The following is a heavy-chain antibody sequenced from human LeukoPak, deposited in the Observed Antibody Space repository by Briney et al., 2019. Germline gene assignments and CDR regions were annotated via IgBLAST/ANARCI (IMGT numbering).Heavy chain of an antibody. V-gene: IGHV4-34*01. D-gene: IGHD3-10*01. CDR2: IYYSGST. CDR3: ARTRYYYNSRSYGAPYYFDY. CDR1: GGSFSGYY. J-gene: IGHJ4*02. Sequence: SETLSLTCAVYGGSFSGYYWSWIRQPPGKGLEWIGSIYYSGSTYYNPSLKSRVTISADTSKNQFSLKLSSVTAADTAVYYCARTRYYYNSRSYGAPYYFDYWGQGTLVTVSS.